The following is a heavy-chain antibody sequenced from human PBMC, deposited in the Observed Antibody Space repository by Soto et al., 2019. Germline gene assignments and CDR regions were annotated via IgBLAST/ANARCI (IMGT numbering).Heavy chain of an antibody. V-gene: IGHV1-69*13. CDR2: IIPIFGTA. CDR3: ARERGPDIPAASPTSTNWFDP. CDR1: GGTFSSYA. J-gene: IGHJ5*02. Sequence: GASVKVSCKASGGTFSSYAISWVRQAPGQGLEWMGGIIPIFGTANYAQKFQGRVTITADESTSTAYMELSSLRSEDTAVYYCARERGPDIPAASPTSTNWFDPWGQGTLVTVSS. D-gene: IGHD2-2*01.